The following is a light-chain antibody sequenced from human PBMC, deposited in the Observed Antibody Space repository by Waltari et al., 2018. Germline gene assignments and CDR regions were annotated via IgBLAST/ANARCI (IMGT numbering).Light chain of an antibody. Sequence: DIQMTQSPSSLSASLGDRVPITCRASQSISTYLNWYQQKPGNAPKLLIYAASSLHTGVPSRFSGITSGTDFILTISSLQPEDIATYSCQQTYSSPFTFGQGTRVQIK. CDR2: AAS. CDR3: QQTYSSPFT. J-gene: IGKJ2*01. CDR1: QSISTY. V-gene: IGKV1-39*01.